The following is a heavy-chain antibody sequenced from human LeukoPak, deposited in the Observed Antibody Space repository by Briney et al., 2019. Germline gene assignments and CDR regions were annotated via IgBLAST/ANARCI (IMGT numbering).Heavy chain of an antibody. J-gene: IGHJ4*02. CDR1: GYTFTAYY. CDR3: ARDAIVRDYSNSDY. Sequence: ASVKVSCKASGYTFTAYYIHWVRQAPGQGLAWMGWINPNSGGTNYAQKFQGRVTMTRDTSISTAYMELSRLTSDDTAVYYCARDAIVRDYSNSDYWGQGTLVTVSS. V-gene: IGHV1-2*02. D-gene: IGHD4-11*01. CDR2: INPNSGGT.